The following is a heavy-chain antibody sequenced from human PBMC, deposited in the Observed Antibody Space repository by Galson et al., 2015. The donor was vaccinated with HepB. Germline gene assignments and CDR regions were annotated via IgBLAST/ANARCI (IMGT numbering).Heavy chain of an antibody. J-gene: IGHJ4*02. CDR3: ARRGGRRDEDN. CDR1: GFTFSSYS. D-gene: IGHD5-24*01. V-gene: IGHV3-48*01. CDR2: ISSSGSSK. Sequence: LRLSCAASGFTFSSYSMNWVRQAPGRGLEWVSYISSSGSSKTYADSVEGRFTISRDNVKDLLYLQMNSLRAEDTALYYCARRGGRRDEDNWGQGTLVTVSS.